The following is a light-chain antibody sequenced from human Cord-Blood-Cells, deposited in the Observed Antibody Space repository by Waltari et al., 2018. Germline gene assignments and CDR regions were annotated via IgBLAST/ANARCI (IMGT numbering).Light chain of an antibody. CDR1: SSNIGAGYV. J-gene: IGLJ2*01. CDR3: QSYDSSLSGSVV. V-gene: IGLV1-40*01. Sequence: QSVLTQPPSVSGAPGQLVTIPCTGSSSNIGAGYVLHWYQELPGTAPKLPIYGNSNRPSGVPDRFSGSKSGTSASLAITGLQAEDEADYYCQSYDSSLSGSVVFGGGTKLTVL. CDR2: GNS.